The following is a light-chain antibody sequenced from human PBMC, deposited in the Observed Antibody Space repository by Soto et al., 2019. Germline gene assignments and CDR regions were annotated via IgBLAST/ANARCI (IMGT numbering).Light chain of an antibody. CDR2: KAS. CDR3: QQYKSYSQT. V-gene: IGKV1-5*03. CDR1: QSISSY. J-gene: IGKJ1*01. Sequence: DIQMTQSPSTLSASVGDRVTITCRASQSISSYLAWYQQKPGKAPKLLIYKASTLETGVPSRFSGSGSGAEFSLTISSLQPDDFATYYCQQYKSYSQTFGQGTKVEIK.